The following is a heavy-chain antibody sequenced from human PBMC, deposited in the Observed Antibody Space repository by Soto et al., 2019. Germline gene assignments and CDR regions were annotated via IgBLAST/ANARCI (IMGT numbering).Heavy chain of an antibody. CDR1: GFTFSSYG. CDR2: ISYDGRNK. CDR3: ATPQGGSEHYSYYGMVV. J-gene: IGHJ6*01. D-gene: IGHD3-16*01. Sequence: QVQLAESGGGVVQPGRSLRLSCAASGFTFSSYGTHWVRQAPGNGLEWVAVISYDGRNKYYADSVKGRFTISRDKSKNTLGLPMSSLRAEDTAVYYCATPQGGSEHYSYYGMVVWGRGTTVTVSS. V-gene: IGHV3-30*03.